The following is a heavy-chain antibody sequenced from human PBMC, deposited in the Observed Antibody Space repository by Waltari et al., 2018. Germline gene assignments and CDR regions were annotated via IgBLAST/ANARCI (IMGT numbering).Heavy chain of an antibody. CDR1: GYTFTQSG. V-gene: IGHV1-18*01. CDR3: AKAARLWNDVLWHFDL. Sequence: QVQLVQSGAEVKKPGASVRVSCTASGYTFTQSGIPWVRQPPGQGLEWRGWLSAFNGHTNYAQKFQGRLTMTRDTSTTTAYMDLTSLTSDDTAVYFCAKAARLWNDVLWHFDLWGRGTLVTVSS. D-gene: IGHD1-1*01. J-gene: IGHJ2*01. CDR2: LSAFNGHT.